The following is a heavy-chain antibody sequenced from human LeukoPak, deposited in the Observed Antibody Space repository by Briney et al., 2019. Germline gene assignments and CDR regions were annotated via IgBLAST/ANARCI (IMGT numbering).Heavy chain of an antibody. CDR2: IYYSGST. V-gene: IGHV4-59*01. J-gene: IGHJ4*02. Sequence: SETLSLTCTVSGGSISSYYWSWTRQSPGKGLEWIGYIYYSGSTNYNPSLKSRVTISVDASKNQFSLKLSSVTAADTAVYYCARYSSSSTYFNYWGQGTLVTVSS. D-gene: IGHD6-6*01. CDR1: GGSISSYY. CDR3: ARYSSSSTYFNY.